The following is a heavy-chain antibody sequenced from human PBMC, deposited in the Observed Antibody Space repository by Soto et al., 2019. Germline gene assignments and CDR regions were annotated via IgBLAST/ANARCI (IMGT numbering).Heavy chain of an antibody. CDR1: GGSISSGGDY. Sequence: QVQLQESGPGLVKPSQTLSLTCTVSGGSISSGGDYWSWIRQHPGKGLEWIGYISYSVITYYNPSCKSRVTISVDTSLNRFSLKLSSVAAADTAVYYCSNDMVITTVVGFDYYGMDVWGPGTTVTVSS. CDR3: SNDMVITTVVGFDYYGMDV. V-gene: IGHV4-31*03. D-gene: IGHD3-22*01. CDR2: ISYSVIT. J-gene: IGHJ6*02.